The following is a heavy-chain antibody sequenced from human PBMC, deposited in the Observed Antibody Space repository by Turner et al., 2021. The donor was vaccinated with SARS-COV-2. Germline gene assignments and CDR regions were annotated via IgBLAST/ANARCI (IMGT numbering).Heavy chain of an antibody. D-gene: IGHD3-16*01. CDR1: GFTFSSYA. CDR3: ARGLGGGYYYGMDV. J-gene: IGHJ6*02. Sequence: VQLVESGGGLVQQGGSLRLSCAASGFTFSSYAMHWVRQAPGKGLEWVAVISYDGSNKYYADSVKGRFTISRDNSKNTLYLQMNSLRADDTTIYYCARGLGGGYYYGMDVWGQGTTVSVSS. CDR2: ISYDGSNK. V-gene: IGHV3-30*04.